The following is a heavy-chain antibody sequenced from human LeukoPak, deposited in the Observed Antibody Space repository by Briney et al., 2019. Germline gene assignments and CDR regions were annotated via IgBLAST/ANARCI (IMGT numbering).Heavy chain of an antibody. CDR1: GGSFSGYY. CDR2: INHSGST. J-gene: IGHJ4*02. V-gene: IGHV4-34*01. CDR3: AGIRYYDFWSGYYYYFDY. Sequence: SETLSLTCAVYGGSFSGYYWSWIRQPPGKGLEWLGEINHSGSTNYNPSLKSRVTISVDTSKNQFSLKLSSVTAADTAVYYCAGIRYYDFWSGYYYYFDYWGQGTLVTVSS. D-gene: IGHD3-3*01.